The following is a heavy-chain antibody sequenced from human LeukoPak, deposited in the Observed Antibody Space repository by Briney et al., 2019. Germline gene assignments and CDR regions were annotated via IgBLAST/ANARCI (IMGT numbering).Heavy chain of an antibody. CDR3: ARETQGSSWNFDY. V-gene: IGHV3-30-3*01. CDR2: ISYDGSNK. Sequence: PGGSLRLSCAASGFTFSSYATHWVRQAPGKGLEWVAVISYDGSNKYYADSVKGRFTISRDNSKNTLYLQMNSLRAEDTAVYYCARETQGSSWNFDYWGQGTLVTVSS. CDR1: GFTFSSYA. D-gene: IGHD3-10*01. J-gene: IGHJ4*02.